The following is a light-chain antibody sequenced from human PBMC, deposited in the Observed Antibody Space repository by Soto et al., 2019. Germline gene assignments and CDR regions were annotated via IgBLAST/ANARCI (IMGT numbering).Light chain of an antibody. V-gene: IGKV3-20*01. CDR2: GAS. CDR3: QQYGSSPS. Sequence: ENVLTQSPDTLSLSPGERVTLSCSASQTVGSRYLAWYQHKPGQAPRLLIYGASSRATGIPDRFSGSGSGTEFTLTSGRLEPDDVAVYYCQQYGSSPSFGGGTKVEIK. J-gene: IGKJ4*01. CDR1: QTVGSRY.